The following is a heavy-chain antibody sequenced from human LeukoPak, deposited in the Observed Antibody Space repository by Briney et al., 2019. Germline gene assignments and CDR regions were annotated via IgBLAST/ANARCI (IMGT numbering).Heavy chain of an antibody. Sequence: GGSLRLSCAASGFTFSNSAMSWVRQAPGKGLEWVSTLSGSGITTYYADAVKGRFTISRDNSKNTLYLQMNSLRAEDTAVYYCAKGIYSSGWSYFDYWGHGTLVTVSS. V-gene: IGHV3-23*01. CDR1: GFTFSNSA. D-gene: IGHD6-19*01. J-gene: IGHJ4*01. CDR2: LSGSGITT. CDR3: AKGIYSSGWSYFDY.